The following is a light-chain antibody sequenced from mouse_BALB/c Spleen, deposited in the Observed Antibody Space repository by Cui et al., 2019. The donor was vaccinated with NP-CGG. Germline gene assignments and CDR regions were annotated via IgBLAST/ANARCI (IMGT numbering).Light chain of an antibody. Sequence: QAVVTQESALTTSPGETVTLTCRSSTGAVTTNNYANWVQEKPDHLFTGLIGGTKQRTPGVSAKFSGSLIGGKAGLTLTGTKDEGEAIIFFALRDSKPLVFGGGTKLTVL. CDR1: TGAVTTNNY. CDR3: ALRDSKPLV. CDR2: GTK. J-gene: IGLJ1*01. V-gene: IGLV1*01.